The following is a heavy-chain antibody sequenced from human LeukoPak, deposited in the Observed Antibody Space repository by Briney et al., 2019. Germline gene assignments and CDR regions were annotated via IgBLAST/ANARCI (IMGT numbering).Heavy chain of an antibody. CDR1: GGSISSDTYY. V-gene: IGHV4-61*02. CDR2: IYASGNS. J-gene: IGHJ5*02. Sequence: SQTLSLTCTVSGGSISSDTYYWSWIRQPAGKGLEWIGRIYASGNSNYNASPKSRVTISIDTSNNQFSLRLSSVIASDTAVYYCAGTRRYCSGGSCYNWFDPWGQGTLVTVSS. CDR3: AGTRRYCSGGSCYNWFDP. D-gene: IGHD2-15*01.